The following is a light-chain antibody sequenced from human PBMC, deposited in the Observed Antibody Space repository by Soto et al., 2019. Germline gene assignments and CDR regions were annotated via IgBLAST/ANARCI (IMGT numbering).Light chain of an antibody. CDR1: QTISTW. CDR2: AAS. Sequence: DIQMTQSPSSVSASVGDRVTITCRASQTISTWLAWYQQKPGRAPKLLIYAASSLQSGVPSRFSGSGSGTDFTLPISSLQPEEFATYFCQQIHTFPPTFGGGTKVEIK. J-gene: IGKJ4*01. V-gene: IGKV1-12*01. CDR3: QQIHTFPPT.